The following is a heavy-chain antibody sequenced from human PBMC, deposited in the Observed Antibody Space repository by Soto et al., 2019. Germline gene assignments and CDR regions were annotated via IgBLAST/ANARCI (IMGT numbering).Heavy chain of an antibody. V-gene: IGHV1-69*01. CDR1: GGTFSSYS. Sequence: QVRLVQSGAEVKKPGSSVKVSCKASGGTFSSYSVDWVRQAPGQGLEWMGGIIPIFDTPSYAQKFQGRVTITADDSTSTSYMELSSLRSDDTAVYSCASLLSGYSYGGYWGQGTLVTVSS. CDR3: ASLLSGYSYGGY. CDR2: IIPIFDTP. J-gene: IGHJ4*02. D-gene: IGHD3-3*01.